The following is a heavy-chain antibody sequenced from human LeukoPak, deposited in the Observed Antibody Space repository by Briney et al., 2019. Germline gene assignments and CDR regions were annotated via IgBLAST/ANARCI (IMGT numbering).Heavy chain of an antibody. CDR1: GYTFTGHY. CDR3: ARDGLGAVAGGNNWFDP. CDR2: INPNSGGT. D-gene: IGHD6-19*01. Sequence: ASVKVSCKASGYTFTGHYMHWVRQAPGQGLEWMGWINPNSGGTNYAQKFQGRVTMTRDTSISTAYMELSRLRSDDTAVYYCARDGLGAVAGGNNWFDPWGQGTLVTVSS. J-gene: IGHJ5*02. V-gene: IGHV1-2*02.